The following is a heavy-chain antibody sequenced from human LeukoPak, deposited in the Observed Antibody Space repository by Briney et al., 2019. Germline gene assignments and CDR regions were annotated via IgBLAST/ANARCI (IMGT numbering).Heavy chain of an antibody. CDR1: GGSISSYY. J-gene: IGHJ6*03. CDR3: ARGGPCERYYYYMDV. CDR2: IYYSGST. D-gene: IGHD1-1*01. V-gene: IGHV4-59*01. Sequence: PSETLSLTCTVSGGSISSYYWSWIRQPPGKGLEWIGYIYYSGSTNYNPSLKSRVAISVDTSKNQFSLKLSSVTAADTAVYYCARGGPCERYYYYMDVWGKGTTVTVSS.